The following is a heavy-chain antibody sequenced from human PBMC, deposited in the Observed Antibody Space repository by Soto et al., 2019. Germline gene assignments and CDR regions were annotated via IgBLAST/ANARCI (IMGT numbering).Heavy chain of an antibody. V-gene: IGHV6-1*01. D-gene: IGHD1-1*01. J-gene: IGHJ4*02. Sequence: SQTLSLTCPISGASLSNNAAAWNWIRQSPSGGLEWLGSTYYRSKWFYDYAVSVKSRITISPDTPKNQFSLQLNAVTPEDTSVYYCARDTPTVRYDFDCWGKGTLVTVSS. CDR1: GASLSNNAAA. CDR3: ARDTPTVRYDFDC. CDR2: TYYRSKWFY.